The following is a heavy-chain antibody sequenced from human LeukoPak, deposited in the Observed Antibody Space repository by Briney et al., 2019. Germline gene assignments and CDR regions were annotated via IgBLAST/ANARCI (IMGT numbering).Heavy chain of an antibody. CDR3: ARVSVVAARSVPLGAFDI. CDR2: IYYSGST. D-gene: IGHD2-15*01. J-gene: IGHJ3*02. Sequence: PSETLSLTCTVSGGSISSSSYYWGWIRQPPGKGLEWIGSIYYSGSTYYNPSLKSRVTISVDTSKNQFSLKLSSVTAADTAVYYCARVSVVAARSVPLGAFDIWGQGTMVTVSP. CDR1: GGSISSSSYY. V-gene: IGHV4-39*07.